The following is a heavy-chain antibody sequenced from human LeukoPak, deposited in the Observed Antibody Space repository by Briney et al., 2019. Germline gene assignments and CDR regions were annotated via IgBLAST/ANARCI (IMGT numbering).Heavy chain of an antibody. CDR1: GFIFSNFG. CDR2: IRYDGTNK. D-gene: IGHD5-24*01. J-gene: IGHJ4*02. CDR3: AKVEMSTSPGGIDY. Sequence: PGGSLRLSCAASGFIFSNFGMHWVRQAPGKGLEWVTFIRYDGTNKYYADSVKGRFTISRDNSKNTLYLQMNGLRLEDTAVYYCAKVEMSTSPGGIDYWGQGTLVTVSS. V-gene: IGHV3-30*02.